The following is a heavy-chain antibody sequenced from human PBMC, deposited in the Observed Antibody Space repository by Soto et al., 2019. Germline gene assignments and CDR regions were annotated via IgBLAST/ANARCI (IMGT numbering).Heavy chain of an antibody. CDR2: IIPIFGTA. V-gene: IGHV1-69*05. D-gene: IGHD1-26*01. CDR1: GGTFSSYA. J-gene: IGHJ4*02. CDR3: ARDAAVGLFDY. Sequence: ASVKVSCKASGGTFSSYAISWVRQAPGQGLEWMGGIIPIFGTANHAQKLQGRVTMTTDTSTSTAYMELRSLRSDDTAVYYCARDAAVGLFDYWGQGTLVTVSS.